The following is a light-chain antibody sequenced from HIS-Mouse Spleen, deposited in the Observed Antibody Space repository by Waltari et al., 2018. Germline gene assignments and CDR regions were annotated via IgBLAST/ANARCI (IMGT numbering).Light chain of an antibody. V-gene: IGLV1-47*01. J-gene: IGLJ3*02. CDR1: SPHLRRHY. CDR3: AAWDDSLSGPV. CDR2: RNN. Sequence: QSVLTQPPSASGTPGPRVHIPCSCSSPHLRRHYVHWYQQHPGTAPQPPIYRNNQRPSGVPDRFSGSKSGTSASLAISGLRSEDEADYYCAAWDDSLSGPVFGGGTKLTVL.